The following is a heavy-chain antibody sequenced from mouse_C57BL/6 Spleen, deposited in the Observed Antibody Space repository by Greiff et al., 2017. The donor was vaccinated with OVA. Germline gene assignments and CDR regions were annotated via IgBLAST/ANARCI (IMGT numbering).Heavy chain of an antibody. V-gene: IGHV1-50*01. D-gene: IGHD4-1*01. Sequence: QVQLQQPGAELVKPGASVKLSCKASGYTFTSYWMQWVKQRPGQGLEWIGEIDPSVSYTNYNQKFKGKATLTVDTSSSTAYMQLSSLTSEDSAVYYCANWVFDYWGQGTTLTVSS. CDR2: IDPSVSYT. J-gene: IGHJ2*01. CDR3: ANWVFDY. CDR1: GYTFTSYW.